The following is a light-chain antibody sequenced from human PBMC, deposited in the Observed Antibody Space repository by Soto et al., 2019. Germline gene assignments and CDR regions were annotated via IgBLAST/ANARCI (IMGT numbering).Light chain of an antibody. CDR3: MQALQTPLT. Sequence: DIVMTQSPLSLPVTPGEPASISCRSSQRLLHSNGYNYLDWYLQKPGQSPQLLIYLSSNPASGVXDXXSGSGSGTNFTLRISRVEAEDVGVYYCMQALQTPLTFGGGTKVEIK. V-gene: IGKV2-28*01. J-gene: IGKJ4*01. CDR2: LSS. CDR1: QRLLHSNGYNY.